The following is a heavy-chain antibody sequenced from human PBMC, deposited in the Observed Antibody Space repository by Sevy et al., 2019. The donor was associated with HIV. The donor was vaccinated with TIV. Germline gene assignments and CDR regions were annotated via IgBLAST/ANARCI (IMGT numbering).Heavy chain of an antibody. CDR3: ARHIDYYDSSGYYYAFDI. D-gene: IGHD3-22*01. V-gene: IGHV4-59*08. Sequence: SETLSLTCTVSGGSISSYYWSWIRQPPGKGLEWLGYIYYSGSTNYNPSLKSRVTISVDTSKNQFSLKLSSVTAADTAVYYCARHIDYYDSSGYYYAFDIWGQGTMVTVSS. CDR1: GGSISSYY. CDR2: IYYSGST. J-gene: IGHJ3*02.